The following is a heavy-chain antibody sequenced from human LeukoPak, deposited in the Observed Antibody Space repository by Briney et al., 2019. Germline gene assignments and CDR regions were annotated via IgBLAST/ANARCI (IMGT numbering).Heavy chain of an antibody. V-gene: IGHV3-21*01. D-gene: IGHD3-10*01. CDR3: ARSRFGESINFDY. Sequence: GGSLRLSCAASGFTFGTYGMNWVRQSPGKGLEWVSSISSSSSYIYYADSVKGRFTISRDNAKNSLYLQMNSLRAEDTAVYYCARSRFGESINFDYWGQGTLVTVSS. CDR2: ISSSSSYI. CDR1: GFTFGTYG. J-gene: IGHJ4*02.